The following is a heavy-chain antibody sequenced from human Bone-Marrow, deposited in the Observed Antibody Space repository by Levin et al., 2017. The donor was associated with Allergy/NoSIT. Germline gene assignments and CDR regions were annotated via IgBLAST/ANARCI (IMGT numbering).Heavy chain of an antibody. CDR2: FIPYHGIT. CDR3: ARNRGRGLDSLSELFGPDRDDALEI. J-gene: IGHJ3*02. V-gene: IGHV1-69*02. CDR1: GGTFRSFS. Sequence: GASVKVSCKASGGTFRSFSINWVRQAPGQGLEWLGRFIPYHGITKSGQTFQGRVTFSADMSANIAYMVMTGLTSDDTAVYYCARNRGRGLDSLSELFGPDRDDALEIWGQGTKVTVSS. D-gene: IGHD3-3*01.